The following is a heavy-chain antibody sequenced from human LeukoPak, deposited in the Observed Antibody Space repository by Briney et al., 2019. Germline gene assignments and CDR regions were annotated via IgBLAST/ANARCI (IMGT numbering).Heavy chain of an antibody. V-gene: IGHV4-30-4*01. J-gene: IGHJ5*02. Sequence: SETLSLTCTVSGGSISSGDYYRSWIRQPPGKGLEWIGYIYYSGSTYYNPSLKSRVTISIDTSKNQFSLKLSSVTAADTAVYYCARARGVYLQFDPWGQGTLVTVSS. D-gene: IGHD3-22*01. CDR1: GGSISSGDYY. CDR3: ARARGVYLQFDP. CDR2: IYYSGST.